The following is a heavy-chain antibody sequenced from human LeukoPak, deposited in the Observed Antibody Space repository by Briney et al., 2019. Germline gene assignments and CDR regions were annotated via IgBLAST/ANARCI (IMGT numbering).Heavy chain of an antibody. Sequence: GGTLRLSCAASGFTFSSYEMNWVRQAPGKGLEWVSYISSSGSTIYYADSVKGRFTISRDNAKNSLYLQMNGLRAEDTAVYYCAELGITMIGGVWGKGTTVTISS. CDR3: AELGITMIGGV. D-gene: IGHD3-10*02. V-gene: IGHV3-48*03. J-gene: IGHJ6*04. CDR2: ISSSGSTI. CDR1: GFTFSSYE.